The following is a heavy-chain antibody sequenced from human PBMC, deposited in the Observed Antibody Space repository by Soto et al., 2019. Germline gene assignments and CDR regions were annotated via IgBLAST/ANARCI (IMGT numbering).Heavy chain of an antibody. CDR1: GFIFDDYA. CDR3: AKDTSGAEVGIMDV. V-gene: IGHV3-9*01. D-gene: IGHD1-26*01. J-gene: IGHJ6*03. CDR2: ISWNSGVI. Sequence: EVKLVESGGGLVQPGRSLRLSCATSGFIFDDYAMHWVRQAPGKGLEWVSGISWNSGVINYADSVKGRFTTSRDNAKTSLYLQLSSLRSADTATYFCAKDTSGAEVGIMDVWGKGTTVIVSS.